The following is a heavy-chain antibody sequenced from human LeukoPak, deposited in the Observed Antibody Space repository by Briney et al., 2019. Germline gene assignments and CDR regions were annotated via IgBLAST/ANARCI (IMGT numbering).Heavy chain of an antibody. V-gene: IGHV1-69*05. CDR1: GGTFSSYA. CDR2: IIPIFGTA. CDR3: ATHTGGIVGARRSRAWFDP. Sequence: GASVKVSCKASGGTFSSYAISWVRQAPGQGLEWMGGIIPIFGTANYAQKFQGRVTITTDESTSTAYMELSSLRPEDTAVYYCATHTGGIVGARRSRAWFDPWGQGTLVTVSS. J-gene: IGHJ5*02. D-gene: IGHD1-26*01.